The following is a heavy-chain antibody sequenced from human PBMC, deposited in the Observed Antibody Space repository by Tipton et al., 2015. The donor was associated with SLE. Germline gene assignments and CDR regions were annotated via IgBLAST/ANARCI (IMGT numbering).Heavy chain of an antibody. Sequence: SLRLSCAASGFTFINYAMSWVRQAPGKGLEWVSSISNSGTDTYFPDSMKGRFYISRDNSKNTLYLQMNSLRAEDTAVHYCAKGIYTGNYYAAFDFWGQGTVVTVSS. V-gene: IGHV3-23*01. D-gene: IGHD1-26*01. J-gene: IGHJ3*01. CDR2: ISNSGTDT. CDR1: GFTFINYA. CDR3: AKGIYTGNYYAAFDF.